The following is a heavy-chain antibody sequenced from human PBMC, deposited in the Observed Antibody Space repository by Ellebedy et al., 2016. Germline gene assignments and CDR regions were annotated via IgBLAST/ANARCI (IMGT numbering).Heavy chain of an antibody. J-gene: IGHJ4*02. V-gene: IGHV1-3*01. D-gene: IGHD3-9*01. CDR1: GYTFTSYA. CDR3: ARGPYDILTGYYYYFDY. CDR2: INAGNGNT. Sequence: ASVKVSCKASGYTFTSYAMHWVRQAPGQRLEWMGWINAGNGNTKYSQKFQGRVTITRDTSASTAYMELSSLRSEDTAVYYCARGPYDILTGYYYYFDYWGQGTLVTVSS.